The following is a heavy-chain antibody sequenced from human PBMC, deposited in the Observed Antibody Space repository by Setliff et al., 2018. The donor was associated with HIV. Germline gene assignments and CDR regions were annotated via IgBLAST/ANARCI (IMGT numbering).Heavy chain of an antibody. J-gene: IGHJ4*02. Sequence: SETLSLTCAVSASSISSDYCWGWIRQPPGKGLEWIGGTHHSGSTYYNPSLNSRVTISADTSKNHFSLKLRSVTAADTAVYYCARHLLRGYIYIVFDYWGQGTLVTVSS. CDR2: THHSGST. V-gene: IGHV4-38-2*01. CDR1: ASSISSDYC. D-gene: IGHD5-18*01. CDR3: ARHLLRGYIYIVFDY.